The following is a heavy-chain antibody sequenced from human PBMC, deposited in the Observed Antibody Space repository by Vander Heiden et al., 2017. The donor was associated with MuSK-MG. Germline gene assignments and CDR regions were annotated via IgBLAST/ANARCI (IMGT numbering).Heavy chain of an antibody. CDR3: ARGWLQLGVDY. J-gene: IGHJ4*02. Sequence: EVQLVEYGGGLVQPAGSLRLCCAASGFTFSSYWMHWVRQAPGKGLVWVSRINSDGSSTSYADSVKGRFTISRDNAKNTLYLQMNSLRAEDTAVYYCARGWLQLGVDYWGQGTLVTVSS. D-gene: IGHD5-12*01. CDR1: GFTFSSYW. V-gene: IGHV3-74*01. CDR2: INSDGSST.